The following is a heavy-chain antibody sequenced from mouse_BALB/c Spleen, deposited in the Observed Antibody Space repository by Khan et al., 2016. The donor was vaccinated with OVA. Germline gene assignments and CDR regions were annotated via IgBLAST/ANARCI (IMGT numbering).Heavy chain of an antibody. CDR2: INPSSGYT. Sequence: QIQLVQSGAELARPGASVKMSCKASGYTFTSYTIHWIKLRPGQGLEWIGYINPSSGYTNYNQKFKDKATLTADKSSTTAYMQLSSLTSDDSAVYYCARDGAYYRNDGWFAYWGQGTLVTVSA. CDR1: GYTFTSYT. CDR3: ARDGAYYRNDGWFAY. D-gene: IGHD2-14*01. V-gene: IGHV1-4*01. J-gene: IGHJ3*01.